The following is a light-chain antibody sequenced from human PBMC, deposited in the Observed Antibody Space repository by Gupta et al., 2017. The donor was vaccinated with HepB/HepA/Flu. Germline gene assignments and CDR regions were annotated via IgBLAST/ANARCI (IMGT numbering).Light chain of an antibody. CDR1: QSISNY. J-gene: IGKJ1*01. CDR3: QQSFSTPR. V-gene: IGKV1-39*01. Sequence: DIQMTQSPSFLSAPVGARVTITRRASQSISNYLHWYQQKPGKAPKLLIYAASSLHSGVPSRFSGSGSETDFTLTSSTLQPEDFATYYCQQSFSTPRFGQGTKVEIK. CDR2: AAS.